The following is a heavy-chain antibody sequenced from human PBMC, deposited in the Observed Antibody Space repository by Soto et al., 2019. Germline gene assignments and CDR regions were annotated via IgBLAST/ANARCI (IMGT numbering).Heavy chain of an antibody. Sequence: EVQLLESGGGSVQPGGSLRLSCAASGFTFSSYAMSWVRQAPGKGLEWVSAISGSGGSTYYADSVKGRFTISRDNSKNSLYLQMTRVTAEDTAVYYCAKVADYDFWGDYRSLFDYSGQGTLVTVSS. V-gene: IGHV3-23*01. CDR2: ISGSGGST. J-gene: IGHJ4*02. CDR3: AKVADYDFWGDYRSLFDY. D-gene: IGHD3-3*01. CDR1: GFTFSSYA.